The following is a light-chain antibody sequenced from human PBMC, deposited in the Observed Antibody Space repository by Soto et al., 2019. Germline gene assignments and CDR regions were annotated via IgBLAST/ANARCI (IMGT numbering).Light chain of an antibody. CDR2: DAS. CDR1: PSISRW. CDR3: QQYNNYRT. Sequence: DIQMTQSPSTLSASVGDRVTITCRASPSISRWLAWYQQKPGKAPNLLIYDASNLESGVPSRFSGSGSGTEFTLTINSLQPDDFATYYCQQYNNYRTFGQGTKVEIK. J-gene: IGKJ1*01. V-gene: IGKV1-5*01.